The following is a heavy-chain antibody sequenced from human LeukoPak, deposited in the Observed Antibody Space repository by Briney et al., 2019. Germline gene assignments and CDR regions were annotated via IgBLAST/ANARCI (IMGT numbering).Heavy chain of an antibody. J-gene: IGHJ4*02. Sequence: GGALRLSCAASGFTFSSYAMSWVRQAPGKGLEWVANIKQDGSEKQYVDSVKGRFAISRDNAKKSLYLQINTLRAEDTAVYYCVRGPHIAATSYWGQGTLVTVSS. V-gene: IGHV3-7*03. CDR3: VRGPHIAATSY. D-gene: IGHD6-25*01. CDR2: IKQDGSEK. CDR1: GFTFSSYA.